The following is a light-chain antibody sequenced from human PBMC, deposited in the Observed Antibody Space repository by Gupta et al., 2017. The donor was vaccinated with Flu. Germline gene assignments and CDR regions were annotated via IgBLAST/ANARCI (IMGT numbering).Light chain of an antibody. CDR2: GAS. CDR1: QRVYN. V-gene: IGKV3-15*01. CDR3: QQGDSWPKT. Sequence: ENVLTQSPATLSVSQGERSTLSCRASQRVYNLAWYQQKAGQAPRLLIWGASTRRTGLPTRFSGSGSGTEFTLTINSRQSEDFAVYYCQQGDSWPKTFGQGTXVEIK. J-gene: IGKJ1*01.